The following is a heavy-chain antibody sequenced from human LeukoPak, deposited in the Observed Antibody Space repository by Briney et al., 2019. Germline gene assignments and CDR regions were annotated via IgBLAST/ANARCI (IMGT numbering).Heavy chain of an antibody. D-gene: IGHD6-13*01. V-gene: IGHV3-21*01. J-gene: IGHJ4*02. CDR2: ISSSSSYI. CDR3: ASLGGIAAPFDY. CDR1: GFTFSNAW. Sequence: GGSLRLSCAASGFTFSNAWMSWVRQAPGKGLEWVSSISSSSSYIYYADSVKGRFTISRDNAKNSLYLQMNSLRAEDTAVYYCASLGGIAAPFDYWGQGTLVTVSS.